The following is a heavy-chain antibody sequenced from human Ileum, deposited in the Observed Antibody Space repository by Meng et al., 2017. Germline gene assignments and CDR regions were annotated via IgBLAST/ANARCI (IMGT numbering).Heavy chain of an antibody. CDR1: GGSISGPY. CDR2: TYYSGTT. J-gene: IGHJ4*02. D-gene: IGHD2-2*02. CDR3: ARGKAIPDF. V-gene: IGHV4-59*08. Sequence: QVQLQVSGPGLVKPSETLSLTCTVSGGSISGPYWSWIRQFPGKGLEWIGYTYYSGTTNYNPSLRGRVTMLVDTSRAQFSLKLTSVTAADTAIYYCARGKAIPDFWGQGTLVTVSS.